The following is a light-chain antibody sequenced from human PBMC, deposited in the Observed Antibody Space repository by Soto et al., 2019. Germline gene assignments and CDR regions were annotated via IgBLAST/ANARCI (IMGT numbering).Light chain of an antibody. V-gene: IGKV1-5*01. CDR1: QSISDW. J-gene: IGKJ4*01. CDR2: DAS. CDR3: QQFHSYPLT. Sequence: DIQMTQSPSTLSASVGDRVTITCRASQSISDWLAWYQQKPGKVPKLLIDDASSLQRGVPSRFSGSGSGTDFTLTISSLQPDDSATYYCQQFHSYPLTFGGGTKVEIK.